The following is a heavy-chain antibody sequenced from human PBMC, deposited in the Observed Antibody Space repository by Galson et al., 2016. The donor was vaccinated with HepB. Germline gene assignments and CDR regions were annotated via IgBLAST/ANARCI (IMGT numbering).Heavy chain of an antibody. V-gene: IGHV4-61*08. CDR3: ARDEGFYNGMDV. CDR2: IQNPGST. CDR1: SGSVSSGGYY. Sequence: ETLSLTCTVSSGSVSSGGYYWSWVRQSPGKGLEWIGYIQNPGSTNYNPSLKGRVTIPIDRSKNQFFLELTSVTAADTAVYYCARDEGFYNGMDVWGQGTTVTVSS. J-gene: IGHJ6*02. D-gene: IGHD2/OR15-2a*01.